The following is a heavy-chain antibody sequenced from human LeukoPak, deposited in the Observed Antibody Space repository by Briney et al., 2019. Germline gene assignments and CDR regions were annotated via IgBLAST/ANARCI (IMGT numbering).Heavy chain of an antibody. V-gene: IGHV3-66*01. CDR3: ARDPQYYYDSSGYLGY. CDR2: IYSGGST. Sequence: GGSLRLSCAASGFTVSSNYMSWVRQAPGKGLEWVSVIYSGGSTYYADSVKSRFTISRDNSKNTLYLQMNSLRAEDTAVYYCARDPQYYYDSSGYLGYWGQGTLVTVSS. D-gene: IGHD3-22*01. J-gene: IGHJ4*02. CDR1: GFTVSSNY.